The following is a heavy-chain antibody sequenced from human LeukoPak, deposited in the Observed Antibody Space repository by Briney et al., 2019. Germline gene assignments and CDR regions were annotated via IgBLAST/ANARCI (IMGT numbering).Heavy chain of an antibody. CDR3: ARGDCSGGSCYSFDY. D-gene: IGHD2-15*01. J-gene: IGHJ4*02. Sequence: PGGSLRLSCAASGFTFSRYWMSWVRQAPGKGLEWVANIKQDGSETYYVDSVKGRFTISRDNAKNSLYLQINSLRAEDTAVYSCARGDCSGGSCYSFDYWGQGTLVTVSS. CDR2: IKQDGSET. V-gene: IGHV3-7*01. CDR1: GFTFSRYW.